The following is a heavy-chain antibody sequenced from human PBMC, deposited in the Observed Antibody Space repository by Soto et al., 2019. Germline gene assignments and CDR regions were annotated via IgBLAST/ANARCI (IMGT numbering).Heavy chain of an antibody. D-gene: IGHD3-22*01. CDR3: ARGDSRGQGPDAFDI. V-gene: IGHV3-53*01. J-gene: IGHJ3*02. CDR2: IYSGGTT. Sequence: PGGSLRLSCAASGFTVNTYYMSWVRQAPGKGLEWVSAIYSGGTTYYADSVRGRLTISRDNSRNTVYLQMNSLRVEDTAVYYCARGDSRGQGPDAFDIWGQGTMVTVSS. CDR1: GFTVNTYY.